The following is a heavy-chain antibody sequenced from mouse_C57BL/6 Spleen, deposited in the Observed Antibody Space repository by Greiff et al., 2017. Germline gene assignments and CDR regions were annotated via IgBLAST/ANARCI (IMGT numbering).Heavy chain of an antibody. CDR1: GYTFTDYY. V-gene: IGHV1-19*01. CDR3: ARKSIYYGNYGWYFDV. D-gene: IGHD2-1*01. CDR2: INPYNGGT. Sequence: EVQLQQSGPVLVKPGASVKMSCKASGYTFTDYYMNWVKQSHGKSLEWIGVINPYNGGTSYNQKFKGKATLTVDKSSSTAYMELNSLTSEDSAVYYCARKSIYYGNYGWYFDVWGTGTTVTVSS. J-gene: IGHJ1*03.